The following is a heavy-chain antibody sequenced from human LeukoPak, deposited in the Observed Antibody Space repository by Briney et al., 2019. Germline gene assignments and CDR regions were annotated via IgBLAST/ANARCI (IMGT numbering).Heavy chain of an antibody. CDR1: GFTFSSYS. Sequence: GGSLRLSCAASGFTFSSYSMNWVRQAPGKGLEWVSSISSSSSYIYYADSVKGRFTISRDNAKNSLYLQMNSLRAEDTAVYYCARGKTVPGTAILDYWGQGTLVTVSS. CDR3: ARGKTVPGTAILDY. CDR2: ISSSSSYI. D-gene: IGHD2-2*02. V-gene: IGHV3-21*01. J-gene: IGHJ4*02.